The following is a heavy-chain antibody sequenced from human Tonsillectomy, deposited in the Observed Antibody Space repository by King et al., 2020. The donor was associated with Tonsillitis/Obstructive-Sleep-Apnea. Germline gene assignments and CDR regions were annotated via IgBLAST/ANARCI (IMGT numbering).Heavy chain of an antibody. CDR3: ARLSGSNFNS. CDR1: GDPISSYY. V-gene: IGHV4-59*08. CDR2: FYYSGST. J-gene: IGHJ4*02. Sequence: VQLQESGPGLVKPSETLSLTCTVSGDPISSYYWTWIRQPPGKGLEWIGYFYYSGSTNYNPSLKSRVTISIDTSKNQFSLKLTSVTAADTAVYYCARLSGSNFNSWGQGTLVTVSS. D-gene: IGHD1-26*01.